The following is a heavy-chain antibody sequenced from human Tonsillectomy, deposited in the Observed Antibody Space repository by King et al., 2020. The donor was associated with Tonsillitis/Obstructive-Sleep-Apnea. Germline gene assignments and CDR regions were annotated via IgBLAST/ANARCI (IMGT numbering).Heavy chain of an antibody. CDR2: IKSKTDGGTT. V-gene: IGHV3-15*01. D-gene: IGHD1-1*01. CDR3: ATDPGTVPFDY. J-gene: IGHJ4*02. CDR1: GFTFSNAW. Sequence: VQLVESGGGLVKPGGSLRLSCAASGFTFSNAWMSWVRQPPGKGLEWVGRIKSKTDGGTTDYAAPVKGRFTISRDDSKNTLYLQMNSLKTEDTAVYYCATDPGTVPFDYWGQGTLVTVSS.